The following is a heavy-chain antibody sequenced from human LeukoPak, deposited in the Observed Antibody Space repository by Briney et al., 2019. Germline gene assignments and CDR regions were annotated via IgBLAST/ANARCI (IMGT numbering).Heavy chain of an antibody. V-gene: IGHV4-59*01. CDR3: ARAPKWELLLGPSYYFDY. CDR1: GGSISSYY. D-gene: IGHD1-26*01. Sequence: SETLSLTCTVSGGSISSYYWSWIRQPPGKGLEWIGYIYYSGSTNYNPSLKSRVTISVDTSKNQFSLKLSSVTAADTAVYYCARAPKWELLLGPSYYFDYWGQGTLVTVSS. J-gene: IGHJ4*02. CDR2: IYYSGST.